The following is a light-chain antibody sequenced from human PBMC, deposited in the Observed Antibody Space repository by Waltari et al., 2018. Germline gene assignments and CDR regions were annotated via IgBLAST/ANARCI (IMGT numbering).Light chain of an antibody. CDR2: VNSDGSH. CDR3: QTWGMNIQV. V-gene: IGLV4-69*01. J-gene: IGLJ3*02. CDR1: GEYSAYT. Sequence: QLVLTQSPSASASLGASVKLTCTLTGEYSAYTIAWHQLQPEKGPRYLMNVNSDGSHDKGDGIPERFSGSSAGAERYLIISRLQSDDEADYFCQTWGMNIQVFGGGTRLTVL.